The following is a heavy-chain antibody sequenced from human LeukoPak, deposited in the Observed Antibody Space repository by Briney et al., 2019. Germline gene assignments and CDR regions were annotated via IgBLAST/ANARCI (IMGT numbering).Heavy chain of an antibody. CDR3: ARGNYHAMDV. CDR1: GLTFSNYW. V-gene: IGHV3-74*01. Sequence: GGSLRLSCAASGLTFSNYWMHWVRQTPGEGLVCVSLIKGDGSSTTYADSVKGRFTISRDNAKNTVYLQMNSLRAEDTAVYYCARGNYHAMDVWGQGTTVTVSS. CDR2: IKGDGSST. J-gene: IGHJ6*02.